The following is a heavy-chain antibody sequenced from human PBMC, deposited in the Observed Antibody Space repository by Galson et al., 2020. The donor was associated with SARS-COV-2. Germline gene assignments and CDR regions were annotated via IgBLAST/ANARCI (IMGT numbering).Heavy chain of an antibody. CDR2: ISPNSGGT. J-gene: IGHJ6*03. D-gene: IGHD3-10*01. CDR1: GYIFTGYY. Sequence: ASVKVSCTASGYIFTGYYMHWVRQAPGQGLEWMGWISPNSGGTNYAQKFQGRVTMTRDTSINTAYMELSRLRSDDTAVDYCARGPDYYGLYYYYMDVWGKGTTVTVSS. V-gene: IGHV1-2*02. CDR3: ARGPDYYGLYYYYMDV.